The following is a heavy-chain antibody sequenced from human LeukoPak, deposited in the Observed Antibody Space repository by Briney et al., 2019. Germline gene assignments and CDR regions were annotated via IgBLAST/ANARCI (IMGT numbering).Heavy chain of an antibody. Sequence: GGSLRLSCAASGFSFTSYSMHWVRQAPGKGLEWVAVISFDGSNKYYADSVKGRFTISRDNSKNTLYLQMNSLRAEDTAVYYCAKDSGEQQLVYYFDYWGQGTLVTASS. CDR1: GFSFTSYS. CDR2: ISFDGSNK. CDR3: AKDSGEQQLVYYFDY. D-gene: IGHD6-13*01. V-gene: IGHV3-30*18. J-gene: IGHJ4*02.